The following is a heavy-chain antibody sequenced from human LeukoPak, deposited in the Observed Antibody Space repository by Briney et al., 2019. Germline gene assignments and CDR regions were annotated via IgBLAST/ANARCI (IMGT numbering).Heavy chain of an antibody. D-gene: IGHD3-10*01. V-gene: IGHV1-2*02. CDR1: GYTFTGYY. CDR3: ATSYGSGSYAYFDY. CDR2: INPNSGGT. J-gene: IGHJ4*02. Sequence: ASVKVSCKASGYTFTGYYMHWVRQAPGQGLEWMGWINPNSGGTNYAQKFQGRVTMTRDTSISTAYMELSRLRSDDTAVYYCATSYGSGSYAYFDYWGQGTLVTVSS.